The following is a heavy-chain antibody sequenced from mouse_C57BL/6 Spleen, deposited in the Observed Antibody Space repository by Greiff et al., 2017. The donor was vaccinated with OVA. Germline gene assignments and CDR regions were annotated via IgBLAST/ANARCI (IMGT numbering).Heavy chain of an antibody. J-gene: IGHJ2*01. V-gene: IGHV1-52*01. CDR1: GYTFTSYW. D-gene: IGHD6-2*01. CDR2: IDPSDSET. Sequence: VQLQQPGAELVRPGSSVKLSCKASGYTFTSYWMHWVKQRPIQGLEWIGNIDPSDSETHYNQKFKDKATLTVDKSSSTAYMQLSSLTSEDAAVDNCARGSLRFYYFDYWGQGTTLTVSA. CDR3: ARGSLRFYYFDY.